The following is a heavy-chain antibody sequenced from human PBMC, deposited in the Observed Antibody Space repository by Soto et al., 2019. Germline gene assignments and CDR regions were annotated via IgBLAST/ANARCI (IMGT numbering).Heavy chain of an antibody. CDR2: INHSGST. D-gene: IGHD2-8*02. CDR3: ARDKITGLFDY. Sequence: SETLSLTCAVYGGYFSCYYLTWIRQPPGTGLEWIGEINHSGSTNYNPSLKSRVTISVDTSKNQFSLKLTSVTAADTAVYYCARDKITGLFDYWGQGTLVTVSS. V-gene: IGHV4-34*01. CDR1: GGYFSCYY. J-gene: IGHJ4*02.